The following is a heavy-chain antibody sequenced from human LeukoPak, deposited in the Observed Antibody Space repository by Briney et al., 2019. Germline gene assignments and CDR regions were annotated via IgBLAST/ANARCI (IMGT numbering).Heavy chain of an antibody. CDR1: GYTFTSYY. CDR3: AAKGNGYTGIYVFAH. D-gene: IGHD5-12*01. CDR2: INPSGGST. V-gene: IGHV1-46*01. J-gene: IGHJ4*02. Sequence: ASVKVSCKASGYTFTSYYMHWVRQAPGQGLEWMGIINPSGGSTSYAQKFQGRVAMTRDTSTSTVYMELSSLRSEDTAVYYCAAKGNGYTGIYVFAHWGRGTLVTVSS.